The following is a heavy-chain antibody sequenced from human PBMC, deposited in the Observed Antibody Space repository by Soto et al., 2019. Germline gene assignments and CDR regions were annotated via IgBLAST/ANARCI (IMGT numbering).Heavy chain of an antibody. V-gene: IGHV6-1*01. Sequence: PSQTLSLTCAISGDSVSSNSAAWNWIRQSPSRGLEWLGRTYYRSKWYNDYAVSVKSRITINPDTSKNQFSLQLNSVTPEDTAVYYCARERGIAARARGEYYYYYGMAVWGQGTTVPVSS. CDR1: GDSVSSNSAA. CDR3: ARERGIAARARGEYYYYYGMAV. CDR2: TYYRSKWYN. D-gene: IGHD6-6*01. J-gene: IGHJ6*02.